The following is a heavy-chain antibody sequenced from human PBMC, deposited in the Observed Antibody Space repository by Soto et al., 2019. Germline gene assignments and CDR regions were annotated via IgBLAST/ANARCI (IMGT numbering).Heavy chain of an antibody. D-gene: IGHD4-17*01. J-gene: IGHJ5*02. Sequence: HPGGSLRLSCEASGFLFSTSTLNWVRRAPGKGLEWVAEISSRGRDIYYADSVKGRFTISRDNSKNTLYLQLDRLKSDDTAVYYCAVLGRADYPPLAPWGQGTLVTVSS. CDR1: GFLFSTST. V-gene: IGHV3-30*14. CDR3: AVLGRADYPPLAP. CDR2: ISSRGRDI.